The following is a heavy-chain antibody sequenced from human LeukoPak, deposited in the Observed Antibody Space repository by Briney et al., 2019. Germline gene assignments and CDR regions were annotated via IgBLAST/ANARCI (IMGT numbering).Heavy chain of an antibody. CDR3: AKGAKLRSTYYSDY. J-gene: IGHJ4*02. D-gene: IGHD3-16*01. V-gene: IGHV3-23*01. CDR1: DFTFSTYA. Sequence: PGGSLRLSCAASDFTFSTYAMSWVRQAPGKGLEWVSTISGGGDATYYADSVKGRFTISRDNSKNTLYLQMNSLRAEDTAVYYCAKGAKLRSTYYSDYWGQGTLVTVSS. CDR2: ISGGGDAT.